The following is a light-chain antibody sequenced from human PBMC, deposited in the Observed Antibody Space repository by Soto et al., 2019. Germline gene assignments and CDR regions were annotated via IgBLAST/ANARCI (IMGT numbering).Light chain of an antibody. Sequence: DIQMTQSPSSVSASVGDRVTITCRASQGISSSLAWYQQKVGKAPKLLIYAAYTLQSGVPSRFSGSGSGTDFTLTISSLQPEDFATYFCQQAYSVPYTFGQGTNLEIK. V-gene: IGKV1-12*01. CDR3: QQAYSVPYT. CDR1: QGISSS. CDR2: AAY. J-gene: IGKJ2*01.